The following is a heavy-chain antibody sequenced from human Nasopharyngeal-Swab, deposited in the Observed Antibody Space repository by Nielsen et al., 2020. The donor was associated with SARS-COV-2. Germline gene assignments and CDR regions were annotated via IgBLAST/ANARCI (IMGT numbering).Heavy chain of an antibody. CDR3: ARQYTYGYYLYMDV. CDR2: IDPSDSYT. J-gene: IGHJ6*03. V-gene: IGHV5-10-1*01. Sequence: VRQMPGKGLEWMGRIDPSDSYTNYSPSFQGHVTISADKSISTAYLQWSSLKASDTAMYYCARQYTYGYYLYMDVWGKGTTVTVSS. D-gene: IGHD5-18*01.